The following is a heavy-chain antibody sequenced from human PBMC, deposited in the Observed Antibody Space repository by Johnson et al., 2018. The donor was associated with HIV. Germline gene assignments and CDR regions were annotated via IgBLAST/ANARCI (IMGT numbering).Heavy chain of an antibody. CDR2: ISSSGSTI. D-gene: IGHD3-16*01. CDR1: GFTFSSYA. CDR3: AKVMSTIWDDAVDI. Sequence: VQLVESGGGLVQPGGSLRLSCAASGFTFSSYATSWVRQAPGKGLEWVSAISSSGSTIYYADSVTGRFTISRDNAKNSLYLQMNSLRAEDTAVYYCAKVMSTIWDDAVDIWGQGTMVTVSS. J-gene: IGHJ3*02. V-gene: IGHV3-48*04.